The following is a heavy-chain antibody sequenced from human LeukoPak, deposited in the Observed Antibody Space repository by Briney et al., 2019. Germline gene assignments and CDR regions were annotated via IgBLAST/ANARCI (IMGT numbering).Heavy chain of an antibody. CDR3: ARASVVVPAAID. CDR1: GDSISSYY. J-gene: IGHJ4*02. Sequence: PSETLSLTCTVSGDSISSYYWSWIRQPTWKGLEWIGRIYTSGSTKYNPSLKSRVSMSVDTSKSQFSLMLSSVTAADTAVYYCARASVVVPAAIDWGQGTLVTVSS. V-gene: IGHV4-4*07. CDR2: IYTSGST. D-gene: IGHD2-2*01.